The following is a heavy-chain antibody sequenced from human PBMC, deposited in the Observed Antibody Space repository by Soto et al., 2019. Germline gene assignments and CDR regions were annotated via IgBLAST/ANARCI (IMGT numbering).Heavy chain of an antibody. J-gene: IGHJ4*02. Sequence: QVQLVQSGAEVKKPGSSVKVSCKASGGTFNNYIITWVRQAPGQGLEWIGRVIPIPGIANYAQKFQGRVTITADKSTSTAYMELSSLRSEDTAVYYCTRAPAHYYDSSGYYSDYWGQGTLVTVSS. CDR3: TRAPAHYYDSSGYYSDY. CDR2: VIPIPGIA. CDR1: GGTFNNYI. D-gene: IGHD3-22*01. V-gene: IGHV1-69*04.